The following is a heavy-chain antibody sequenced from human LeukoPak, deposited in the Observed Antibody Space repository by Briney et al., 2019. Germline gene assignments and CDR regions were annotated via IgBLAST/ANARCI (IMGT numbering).Heavy chain of an antibody. CDR1: EFTFSSYS. CDR2: IQSKTDGGKT. D-gene: IGHD1-26*01. J-gene: IGHJ4*02. V-gene: IGHV3-15*07. Sequence: GGSLRLSCAASEFTFSSYSMNWVRQAPGKGLEWVGRIQSKTDGGKTDYAAPVKGRFTISRDNAKNSLYLQMNSLRAEDTAVYYCARDKGGSYSSFDHWGQGTLVTVSS. CDR3: ARDKGGSYSSFDH.